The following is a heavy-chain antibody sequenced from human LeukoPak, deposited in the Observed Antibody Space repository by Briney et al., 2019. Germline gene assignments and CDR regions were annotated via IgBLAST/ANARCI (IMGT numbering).Heavy chain of an antibody. J-gene: IGHJ4*02. CDR3: ARGEGYSNYGY. D-gene: IGHD4-11*01. CDR2: IYHSGST. V-gene: IGHV4-59*12. Sequence: SETLSLTCTVSGGSISSYYWSWIRQPPGKGLEWIGYIYHSGSTYYNPSLKSRVTISVDRSKNQFSLKLSSVTAADTAVYYCARGEGYSNYGYWGQGTLVTVSS. CDR1: GGSISSYY.